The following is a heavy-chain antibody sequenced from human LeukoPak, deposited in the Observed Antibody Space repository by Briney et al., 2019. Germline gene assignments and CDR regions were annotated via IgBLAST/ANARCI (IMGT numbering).Heavy chain of an antibody. J-gene: IGHJ4*02. CDR2: VRSKIDGETT. CDR1: GFTFSSAW. V-gene: IGHV3-15*01. CDR3: AHIQPRQQLSLGY. D-gene: IGHD6-13*01. Sequence: GGSLTLSCAASGFTFSSAWMSWVRQAPGKGLEWVGRVRSKIDGETTDYTAPVKGRFTISRDDSKNTLYLQINSLETEDTAVYYCAHIQPRQQLSLGYWGQGTLVTVSS.